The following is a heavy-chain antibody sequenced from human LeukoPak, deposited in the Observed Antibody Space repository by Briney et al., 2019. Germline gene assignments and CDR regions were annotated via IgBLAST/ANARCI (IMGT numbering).Heavy chain of an antibody. CDR2: IHSSGMT. J-gene: IGHJ4*02. D-gene: IGHD2-15*01. V-gene: IGHV4-4*07. CDR1: GGSINGFF. CDR3: ARAPSGCGGICPFDW. Sequence: SQTLSLTCTVSGGSINGFFWSWIRQAAGEGLESIGRIHSSGMTNYNPSLKSRVTLSLGTSKTQFSLKLTSVTAADTAVYYCARAPSGCGGICPFDWWGQGNLLTVSS.